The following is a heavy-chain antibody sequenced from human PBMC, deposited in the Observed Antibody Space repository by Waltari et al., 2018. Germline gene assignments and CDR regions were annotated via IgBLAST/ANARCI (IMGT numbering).Heavy chain of an antibody. CDR2: VHQSGRS. CDR3: ASDRGRGLYLDS. V-gene: IGHV4-4*02. Sequence: QVQLQESGTGLVKPSGTLSLTCTVSGDSIRNNFFWSWVRQSPGKGLEWIGQVHQSGRSNYNPSLESRVTVSMDTSKNQFSLKMTSVTAADTAIYYCASDRGRGLYLDSWGQGTLVTVSP. CDR1: GDSIRNNFF. J-gene: IGHJ4*02. D-gene: IGHD2-15*01.